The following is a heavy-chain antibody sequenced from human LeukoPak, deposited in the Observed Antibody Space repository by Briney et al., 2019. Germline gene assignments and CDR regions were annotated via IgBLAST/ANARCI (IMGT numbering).Heavy chain of an antibody. D-gene: IGHD3-9*01. CDR1: GDSFSGSY. Sequence: PSETLSLTCAVHGDSFSGSYWNWIRQPPGKGLEWIGEINPSGSTNYNPSLKSRLAISLDKSKNQFSLNLTSVTAADTAVYYCARGTLRFDWTNPDVQAFYHYYYMDVWGKGTTVTVSS. CDR3: ARGTLRFDWTNPDVQAFYHYYYMDV. CDR2: INPSGST. J-gene: IGHJ6*03. V-gene: IGHV4-34*01.